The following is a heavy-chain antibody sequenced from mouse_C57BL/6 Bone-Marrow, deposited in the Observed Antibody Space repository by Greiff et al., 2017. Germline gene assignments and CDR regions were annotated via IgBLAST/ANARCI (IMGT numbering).Heavy chain of an antibody. V-gene: IGHV1-55*01. CDR3: ARDGSSYWYFDV. D-gene: IGHD1-1*01. Sequence: QVQLQQPGAELVKPGASVKMSCKASGYTFTSYWITWVKQRPGQGLEWIGDLYPGSGSTNYNEKFKSKATLTVDTSSSTAYMQLSSLTSEDSAVYYCARDGSSYWYFDVWGTGTTVTVSS. J-gene: IGHJ1*03. CDR1: GYTFTSYW. CDR2: LYPGSGST.